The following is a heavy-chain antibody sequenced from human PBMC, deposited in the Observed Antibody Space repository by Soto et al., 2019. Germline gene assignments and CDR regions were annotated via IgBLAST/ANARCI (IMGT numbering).Heavy chain of an antibody. J-gene: IGHJ4*02. Sequence: SQTLTLPCDVSGGSLSSGGYYWSWIRPPPGKGLEWIGYIYYSGSTYYNPSLKGRVTIAVDTSKNQYSLNLRSVTAADTAVYYCASIGLWFGEPKDYWGQGTLVTVSS. V-gene: IGHV4-31*02. CDR2: IYYSGST. CDR3: ASIGLWFGEPKDY. CDR1: GGSLSSGGYY. D-gene: IGHD3-10*01.